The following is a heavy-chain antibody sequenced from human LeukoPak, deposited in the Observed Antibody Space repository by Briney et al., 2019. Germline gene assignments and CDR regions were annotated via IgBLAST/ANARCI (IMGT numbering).Heavy chain of an antibody. CDR3: AKDIRATVTTGGWFDP. CDR2: ISYDGTIK. J-gene: IGHJ5*02. D-gene: IGHD4-17*01. V-gene: IGHV3-30*18. CDR1: GFTFSSYG. Sequence: PGRSLRLSCAASGFTFSSYGMHWVRQAPGKGLEWVAVISYDGTIKYYADSVKGRFTISRDNAKNSLYLQMNSLRAEDTALYYCAKDIRATVTTGGWFDPWGQGTLVTVSS.